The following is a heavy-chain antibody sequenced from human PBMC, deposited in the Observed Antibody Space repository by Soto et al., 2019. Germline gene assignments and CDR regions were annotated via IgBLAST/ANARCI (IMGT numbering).Heavy chain of an antibody. Sequence: ASVKVSCKASGYTFTGYYMHWVRQAPGQGLEWMGWINPNSGGTNYAQKVQGRVTMTRDTSISTAYMELSRLRSDDTAVYYCARDLGIQLWLRYFQHWGQGTLVTVSS. V-gene: IGHV1-2*02. CDR1: GYTFTGYY. D-gene: IGHD5-18*01. CDR2: INPNSGGT. J-gene: IGHJ1*01. CDR3: ARDLGIQLWLRYFQH.